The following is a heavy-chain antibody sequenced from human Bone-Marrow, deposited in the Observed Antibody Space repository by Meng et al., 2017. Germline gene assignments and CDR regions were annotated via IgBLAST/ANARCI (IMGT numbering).Heavy chain of an antibody. D-gene: IGHD4-17*01. V-gene: IGHV4-31*03. CDR1: GGAIISGGYH. J-gene: IGHJ4*02. Sequence: QLQLQESGPGLVKPSQTLSINCSVSGGAIISGGYHWSWIRQHPGKGLEWIADIHCSGATAYNPSLKSRFTISVDTSKNQFSLKVTSATAADTAVYFCARDIGGYGACDYWGQGNLVTVSS. CDR2: IHCSGAT. CDR3: ARDIGGYGACDY.